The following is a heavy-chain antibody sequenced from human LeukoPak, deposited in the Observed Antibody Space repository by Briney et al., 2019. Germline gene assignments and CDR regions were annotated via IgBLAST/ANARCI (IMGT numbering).Heavy chain of an antibody. V-gene: IGHV3-30*02. CDR3: ARDGSGRVPEMSAPDY. J-gene: IGHJ4*02. D-gene: IGHD3-10*01. CDR2: IRYDGSNK. CDR1: GFNFSTYG. Sequence: GGSLRLSCAASGFNFSTYGIHWVRQAPGKGLEWVAFIRYDGSNKYYADSVKGRFTISRDNSKKTLYLQINSLRAEDTAVCYCARDGSGRVPEMSAPDYWGQGTLVTVSS.